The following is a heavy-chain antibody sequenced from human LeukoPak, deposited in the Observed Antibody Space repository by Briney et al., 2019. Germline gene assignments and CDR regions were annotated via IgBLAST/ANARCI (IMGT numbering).Heavy chain of an antibody. D-gene: IGHD3-22*01. Sequence: PGGSLRLSCAASGFTFSSYGFHWVRQAPGKGLEWVAFIHYDGSNKYYADSVKGRFTISRDNSKNMLYLQMNSLRAEDTAVYYCAKDREGYYDSRGLFDYWGQGTLVTVSS. V-gene: IGHV3-30*02. CDR2: IHYDGSNK. J-gene: IGHJ4*02. CDR1: GFTFSSYG. CDR3: AKDREGYYDSRGLFDY.